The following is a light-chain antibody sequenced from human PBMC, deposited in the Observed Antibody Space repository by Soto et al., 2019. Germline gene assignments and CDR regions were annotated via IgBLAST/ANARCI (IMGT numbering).Light chain of an antibody. J-gene: IGLJ1*01. V-gene: IGLV2-23*01. Sequence: QPVLTQPASVSGSPGQSITISYTGTSSDVGSYNLVSWYQQHPGKAPKLMIYEGSKRPSGVSNRFSGSKSGNTASLTISGLQAEDEADYYCCSYAGSYVFGTGTKLTVL. CDR1: SSDVGSYNL. CDR3: CSYAGSYV. CDR2: EGS.